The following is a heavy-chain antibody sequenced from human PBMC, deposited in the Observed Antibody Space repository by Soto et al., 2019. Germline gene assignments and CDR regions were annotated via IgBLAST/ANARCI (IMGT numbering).Heavy chain of an antibody. V-gene: IGHV4-61*01. CDR2: IYYSGST. CDR3: ARVVWDSRAVAGTVGFDY. CDR1: GGSVSSDNYY. J-gene: IGHJ4*02. Sequence: SETLSLTCTVSGGSVSSDNYYWTWIRQPPGKGLEWIGCIYYSGSTNYNPSLKSRVIISLDTSKNQFSLKLSSVTAADTAVYYCARVVWDSRAVAGTVGFDYWGQGTLATVSS. D-gene: IGHD6-19*01.